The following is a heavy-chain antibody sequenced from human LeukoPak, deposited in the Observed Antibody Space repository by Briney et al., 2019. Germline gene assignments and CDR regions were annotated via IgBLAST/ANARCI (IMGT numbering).Heavy chain of an antibody. CDR2: IYPGDSDT. V-gene: IGHV5-51*01. Sequence: GESLKISCKGSGYSFTSYWIGWVRQMPGKGLEWMGIIYPGDSDTRYSPSLQGQVTISADKSISTAYLQRSSLKASDTAMYYCARQAILDEQWLTPFDPWGQGTLVTVSS. J-gene: IGHJ5*02. D-gene: IGHD6-19*01. CDR3: ARQAILDEQWLTPFDP. CDR1: GYSFTSYW.